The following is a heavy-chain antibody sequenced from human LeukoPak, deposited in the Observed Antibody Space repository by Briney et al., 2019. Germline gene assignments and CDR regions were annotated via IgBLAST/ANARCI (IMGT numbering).Heavy chain of an antibody. V-gene: IGHV3-7*04. CDR1: GFTFSNYW. Sequence: GGSLRLSCAASGFTFSNYWMSWVRQDPGKGLEWVANIKRDGSEKYYVDSVKGRFTISRDNAKNSLYLQMNSLRAGDTAVYYCARQAGYSSGWYGVDSWGQGTLVTVSS. J-gene: IGHJ4*02. CDR2: IKRDGSEK. CDR3: ARQAGYSSGWYGVDS. D-gene: IGHD6-19*01.